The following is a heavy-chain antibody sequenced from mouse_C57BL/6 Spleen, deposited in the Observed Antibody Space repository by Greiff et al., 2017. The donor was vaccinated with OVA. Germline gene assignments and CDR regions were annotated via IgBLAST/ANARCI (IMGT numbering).Heavy chain of an antibody. CDR1: GFTFSDYG. D-gene: IGHD2-1*01. CDR3: ARKDGNYSYYFDY. V-gene: IGHV5-17*01. Sequence: EVKVVESGGGLVKPGGSLKLSCAASGFTFSDYGMHWVRQAPEKGLEWVAYISSGSSTIYYADTVTGRFTISRDNAKNTLCLQMTSLRSEDTAMYYCARKDGNYSYYFDYWGQGTTLTVSS. J-gene: IGHJ2*01. CDR2: ISSGSSTI.